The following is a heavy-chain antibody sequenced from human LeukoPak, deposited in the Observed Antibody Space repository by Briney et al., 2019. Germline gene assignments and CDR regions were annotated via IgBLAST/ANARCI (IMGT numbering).Heavy chain of an antibody. J-gene: IGHJ4*02. CDR2: IGASGGST. CDR3: AKAEGYDILTGLDY. Sequence: PGGSLRLSCAASGFTFSSYAMSWVRQAPVKGLEWVSGIGASGGSTYYADSVKGRFTISRDNSKNTLYLQMNSLGTEDTAVYYCAKAEGYDILTGLDYWGQGTLVTVSS. V-gene: IGHV3-23*01. D-gene: IGHD3-9*01. CDR1: GFTFSSYA.